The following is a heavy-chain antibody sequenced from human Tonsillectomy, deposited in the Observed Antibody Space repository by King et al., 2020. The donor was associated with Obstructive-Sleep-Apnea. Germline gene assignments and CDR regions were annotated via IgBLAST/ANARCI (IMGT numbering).Heavy chain of an antibody. CDR1: GYTFTSYD. Sequence: VQLVQSGAEVKKPGASVKVSCKASGYTFTSYDINWVRQATGQGLEWRGWMNPNSGNTGFAQKFQGRVTMTRNTSMTTAYMELRSLTSEDTAVYYCVRERGYPDYWGQGTLVTVSS. CDR2: MNPNSGNT. CDR3: VRERGYPDY. D-gene: IGHD5-18*01. V-gene: IGHV1-8*01. J-gene: IGHJ4*02.